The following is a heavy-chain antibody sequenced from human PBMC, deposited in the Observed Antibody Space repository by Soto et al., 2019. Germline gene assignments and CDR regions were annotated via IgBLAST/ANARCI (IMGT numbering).Heavy chain of an antibody. CDR2: IKQDGSEK. Sequence: GGSLRLSCAASGFTFSSYWMSWVRQAPGKGLEWVANIKQDGSEKYYVDSVKGRFTISRDNAKNSLYLQMNSLRAEDTAVYYCAGTLGIVHHYWYFDLWGRGTLVTVSS. CDR3: AGTLGIVHHYWYFDL. J-gene: IGHJ2*01. V-gene: IGHV3-7*03. CDR1: GFTFSSYW. D-gene: IGHD2-21*01.